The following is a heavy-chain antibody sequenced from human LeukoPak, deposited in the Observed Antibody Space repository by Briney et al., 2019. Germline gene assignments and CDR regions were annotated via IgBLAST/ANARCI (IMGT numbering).Heavy chain of an antibody. V-gene: IGHV4-34*01. CDR3: ARRGRVLRYFDWFPSRAGAFDI. CDR2: INHSGST. CDR1: GGSFSGYY. J-gene: IGHJ3*02. Sequence: SETLSLTCAVYGGSFSGYYWGWIRQPPGKGLEWIGEINHSGSTNYNPSLKSRVTISVDTSKNQSSLKLSSVTAADTAVYYCARRGRVLRYFDWFPSRAGAFDIWGQGTMVTVSS. D-gene: IGHD3-9*01.